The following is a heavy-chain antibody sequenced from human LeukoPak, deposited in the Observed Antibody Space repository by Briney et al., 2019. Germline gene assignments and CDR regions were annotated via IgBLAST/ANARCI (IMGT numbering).Heavy chain of an antibody. Sequence: ASVKVSCKASGYTFTSYYMHWVRQAPGQGLEWMGIINPSGGNTNYAQKFQGRVTMTRDMSTSTVYMELSSLRSEDTAMYYCARGLGAALIAAAGNNAFDIWGQGTMVTVSS. J-gene: IGHJ3*02. CDR1: GYTFTSYY. V-gene: IGHV1-46*01. CDR2: INPSGGNT. CDR3: ARGLGAALIAAAGNNAFDI. D-gene: IGHD6-13*01.